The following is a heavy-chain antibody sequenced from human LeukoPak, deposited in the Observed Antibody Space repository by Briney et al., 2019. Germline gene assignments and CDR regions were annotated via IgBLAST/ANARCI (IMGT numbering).Heavy chain of an antibody. D-gene: IGHD3/OR15-3a*01. Sequence: GGSLRLCCAASGFSISDYYMTWVRQAPGKGLEWVSTIERGTSTLYAGSVKGRFTISRDNTKNTLYLQMNSLRAEDTAVYYCGRGGYDFDAWGPGTTVSVFS. J-gene: IGHJ6*02. CDR2: IERGTST. CDR1: GFSISDYY. V-gene: IGHV3-69-1*01. CDR3: GRGGYDFDA.